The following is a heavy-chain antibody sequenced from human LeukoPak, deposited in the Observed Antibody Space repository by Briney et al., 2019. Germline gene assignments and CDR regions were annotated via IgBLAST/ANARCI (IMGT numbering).Heavy chain of an antibody. CDR1: GFTFSSYS. CDR3: ARADYGDLADY. CDR2: ISSSSSTI. V-gene: IGHV3-48*01. Sequence: GGSLRLSCAASGFTFSSYSMNWVRQAPGKGLEWVSYISSSSSTIYYADSVKGRFTISRDNAKNSLYLQMNSLRAEDTAVYYCARADYGDLADYWGQGTLVTVSS. J-gene: IGHJ4*02. D-gene: IGHD4-17*01.